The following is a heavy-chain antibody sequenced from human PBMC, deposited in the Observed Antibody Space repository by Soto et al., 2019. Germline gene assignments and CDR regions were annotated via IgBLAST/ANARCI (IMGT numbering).Heavy chain of an antibody. D-gene: IGHD3-3*01. Sequence: PGGSLRLSCAASGFTFSSYWMTWVRQAPGKGLEWVANIKQDGSEKYYVDSVKGRFTISRDNAKNSLYLQMNSLRAEDTAVYYCARDQFPYYDFWSGFLSLDYWGQGTLVTVSS. V-gene: IGHV3-7*05. CDR2: IKQDGSEK. CDR3: ARDQFPYYDFWSGFLSLDY. J-gene: IGHJ4*02. CDR1: GFTFSSYW.